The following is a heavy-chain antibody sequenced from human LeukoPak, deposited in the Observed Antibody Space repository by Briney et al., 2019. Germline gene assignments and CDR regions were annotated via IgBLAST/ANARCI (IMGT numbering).Heavy chain of an antibody. CDR2: INYNGAIT. Sequence: GGSLGLSCATSGFTFVDYGLSWVRRAPGKGLEWLCAINYNGAITDYADSVKGRFTISRDNAKNSLYLRMDSLRAEDTALYYCARDRLGPSFSVSHFDLWGLGTLVTVSS. CDR3: ARDRLGPSFSVSHFDL. CDR1: GFTFVDYG. J-gene: IGHJ4*02. D-gene: IGHD3-3*02. V-gene: IGHV3-20*04.